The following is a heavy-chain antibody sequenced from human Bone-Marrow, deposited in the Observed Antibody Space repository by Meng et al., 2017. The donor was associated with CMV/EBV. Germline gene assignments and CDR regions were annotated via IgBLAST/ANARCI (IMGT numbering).Heavy chain of an antibody. V-gene: IGHV3-72*01. CDR2: IKIKAYSYSV. CDR3: ARDSMQGGGFDH. CDR1: GFTFSSYW. J-gene: IGHJ4*02. D-gene: IGHD3-10*01. Sequence: GESLKISCAASGFTFSSYWMSWVRQAPGKGLEWVGRIKIKAYSYSVEYAASVKGRFTISRDDSWSSLYLQMDSLKTEDTAVYYCARDSMQGGGFDHWDQGTLVTVSS.